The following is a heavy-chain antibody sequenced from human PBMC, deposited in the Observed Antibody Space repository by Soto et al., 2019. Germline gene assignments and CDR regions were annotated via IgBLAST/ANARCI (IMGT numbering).Heavy chain of an antibody. V-gene: IGHV3-53*01. CDR2: VYTSGRT. Sequence: GSLRLSCSASGFTVTNSYIAWVRKTPRQGLGLVSVVYTSGRTYHSNSVKGRFTVSTDISTNMLFLRLNKLSAEDMATYYCARAGFDRPYFEQWGRGTMVTVSS. CDR1: GFTVTNSY. CDR3: ARAGFDRPYFEQ. D-gene: IGHD6-6*01. J-gene: IGHJ4*02.